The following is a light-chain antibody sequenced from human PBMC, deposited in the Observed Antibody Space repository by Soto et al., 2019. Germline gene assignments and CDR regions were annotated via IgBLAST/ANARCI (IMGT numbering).Light chain of an antibody. CDR2: DAS. CDR3: QQRSNWHPIT. V-gene: IGKV3-11*01. Sequence: EILLTQSPSTLSLSPGEGATLSCGASQSVSTYLAWYQQKPAQAPRLLIYDASNRATGIPARFSGSGSGTDFTLTISSLEHEDFAVYYCQQRSNWHPITFGQGTRLEIK. CDR1: QSVSTY. J-gene: IGKJ5*01.